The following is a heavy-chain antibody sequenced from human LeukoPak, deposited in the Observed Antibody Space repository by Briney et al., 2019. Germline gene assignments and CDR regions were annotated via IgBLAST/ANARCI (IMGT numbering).Heavy chain of an antibody. J-gene: IGHJ3*02. CDR3: ARRDPAAYDAFDI. Sequence: SSETLSLTCAVYGGSFSGYYWSWIRQPPGKGLEWIGEINHSGSTNYNPSLKSRVTISVDTSKNQFSLKLSSVTAADTAVYYCARRDPAAYDAFDIWGQGTMVTVSS. D-gene: IGHD6-13*01. CDR1: GGSFSGYY. CDR2: INHSGST. V-gene: IGHV4-34*01.